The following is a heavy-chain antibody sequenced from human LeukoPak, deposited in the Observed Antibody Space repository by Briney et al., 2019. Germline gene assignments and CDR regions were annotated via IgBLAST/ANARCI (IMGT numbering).Heavy chain of an antibody. CDR1: GFTFSSNW. J-gene: IGHJ4*02. V-gene: IGHV3-74*01. Sequence: GGSLRLSCAASGFTFSSNWMNWVRQAPGKRLVWVSRINTDGSSTAYADSVKGRFTISRDNAKNTLYLQMNSLKNEDTAVYYCAKDRLWNSFDSWGQGTLVTVSS. CDR3: AKDRLWNSFDS. CDR2: INTDGSST. D-gene: IGHD1-1*01.